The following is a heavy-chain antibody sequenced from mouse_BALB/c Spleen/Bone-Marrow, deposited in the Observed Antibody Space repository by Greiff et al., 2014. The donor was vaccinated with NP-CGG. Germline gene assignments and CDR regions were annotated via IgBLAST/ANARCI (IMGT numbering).Heavy chain of an antibody. D-gene: IGHD2-1*01. J-gene: IGHJ3*01. Sequence: VQLQQSGAELAKPGASVKMSCKASGYTFTSYWMHWVKQRPGQGLEWIGYINPSTCYTEYNQKFKDKATLTADKSSSTAYMQLSSLTSEDSAVYYCVYGNYYLAYWGQGTLVTVSA. CDR3: VYGNYYLAY. CDR2: INPSTCYT. CDR1: GYTFTSYW. V-gene: IGHV1-7*01.